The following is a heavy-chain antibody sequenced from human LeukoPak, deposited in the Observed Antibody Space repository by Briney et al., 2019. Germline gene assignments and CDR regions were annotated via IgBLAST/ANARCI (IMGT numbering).Heavy chain of an antibody. CDR1: GFTFSSYS. J-gene: IGHJ5*02. Sequence: PGGSLRLSCAASGFTFSSYSMNWVRQAPGKGLEWVSSISSSSSYIYYADSVKGRFTISRDNAKNSLYLQMNSLRAEDTAVYYCARWYYYETSGLYYGSFDNWGQGTLVTVSS. CDR2: ISSSSSYI. V-gene: IGHV3-21*01. D-gene: IGHD3-22*01. CDR3: ARWYYYETSGLYYGSFDN.